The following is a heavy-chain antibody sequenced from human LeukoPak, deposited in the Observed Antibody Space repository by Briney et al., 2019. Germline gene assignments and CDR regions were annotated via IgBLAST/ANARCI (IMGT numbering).Heavy chain of an antibody. V-gene: IGHV3-7*01. J-gene: IGHJ3*02. CDR2: IKQDGSEK. Sequence: GGSLRLSCAASGFTFSSYWMSWVRQAPGKGLEWVANIKQDGSEKYYVDSVKGRFTISRDNAKNSLYVQMNSLRAEDTAVYYCARVGTYYYDSSGYFDAFDIWGQGTMVTVSS. CDR1: GFTFSSYW. CDR3: ARVGTYYYDSSGYFDAFDI. D-gene: IGHD3-22*01.